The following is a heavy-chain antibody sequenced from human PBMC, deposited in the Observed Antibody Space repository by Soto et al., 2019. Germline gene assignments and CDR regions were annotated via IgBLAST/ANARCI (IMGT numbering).Heavy chain of an antibody. J-gene: IGHJ6*02. D-gene: IGHD6-19*01. V-gene: IGHV3-23*01. Sequence: LRLSCAASGFTFSSYAMSWVRQAPGKGLEWVSAISGSGGSTYYADSVKGRFTISRDNSKNTLYLQMNSLRAEDTAVYYCAKGRSSGWQPYYYYGMDVWGQGTTVTVSS. CDR2: ISGSGGST. CDR3: AKGRSSGWQPYYYYGMDV. CDR1: GFTFSSYA.